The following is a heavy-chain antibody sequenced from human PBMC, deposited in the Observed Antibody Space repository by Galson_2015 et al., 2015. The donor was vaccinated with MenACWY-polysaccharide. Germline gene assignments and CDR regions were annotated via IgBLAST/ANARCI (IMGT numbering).Heavy chain of an antibody. Sequence: SLRLSCAASGFTFSSYAMHWVRQAPGKGLEWVAVISYDGSNKYYADSVKGRFTISRDNSKNTLYLQMNSLRAEDTAVYYCVRGLDIVASVSYLNFDYWVQGTLVTVSS. V-gene: IGHV3-30-3*01. CDR3: VRGLDIVASVSYLNFDY. CDR1: GFTFSSYA. CDR2: ISYDGSNK. D-gene: IGHD5-12*01. J-gene: IGHJ4*02.